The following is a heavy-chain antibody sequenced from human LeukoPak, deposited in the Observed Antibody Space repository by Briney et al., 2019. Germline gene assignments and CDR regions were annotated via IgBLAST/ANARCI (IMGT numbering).Heavy chain of an antibody. Sequence: ASVKVSCKASGGTXSSYAISWVRQAPGQGLEWMGGIIPIFGTANYAQKFQGGVTITAGESTSTAYMELSSLRSEDTAVYYCARGGAPSYGDYAGWFDPWGQGTLVTVSS. D-gene: IGHD4-17*01. V-gene: IGHV1-69*13. CDR2: IIPIFGTA. J-gene: IGHJ5*02. CDR3: ARGGAPSYGDYAGWFDP. CDR1: GGTXSSYA.